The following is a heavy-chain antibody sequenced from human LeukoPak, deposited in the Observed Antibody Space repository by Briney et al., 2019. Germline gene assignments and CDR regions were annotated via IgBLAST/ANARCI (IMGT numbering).Heavy chain of an antibody. J-gene: IGHJ6*03. V-gene: IGHV1-2*02. CDR1: GYTFTGYY. CDR3: ARDRRPAMIVVVNYYYYYYMDV. D-gene: IGHD3-22*01. CDR2: INPNSGGT. Sequence: GASVKVSCKASGYTFTGYYMHWVRQAPGQGLEWMGWINPNSGGTNYAQKFQGRVTMTRDTSISTAYMELSRLRSDDTAVYYCARDRRPAMIVVVNYYYYYYMDVWGKGTTVTVSS.